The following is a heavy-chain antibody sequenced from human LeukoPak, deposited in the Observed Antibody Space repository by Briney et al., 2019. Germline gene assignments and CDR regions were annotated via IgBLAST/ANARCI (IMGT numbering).Heavy chain of an antibody. V-gene: IGHV5-51*01. Sequence: GESLKISCKGSGYSFTCYWIDWVRQMPGKGLEWMGIIYPGDSDTRYSPSFQGQVTISADKSISTAYLQWSSLKASDTAVYYCARHLASSSPFDYWGQGTLVTVSS. CDR1: GYSFTCYW. D-gene: IGHD6-6*01. CDR2: IYPGDSDT. J-gene: IGHJ4*02. CDR3: ARHLASSSPFDY.